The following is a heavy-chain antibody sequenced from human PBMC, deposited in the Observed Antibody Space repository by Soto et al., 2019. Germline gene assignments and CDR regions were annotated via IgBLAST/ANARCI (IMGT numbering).Heavy chain of an antibody. D-gene: IGHD1-7*01. Sequence: PGGAPKLSCTAPGFTFSRHAMTWAPPAPGKGLEWVSGLSDSGGSIYYADSVKGRFTISRDNSMNTLYLQMNSLRDEDTAVYYCALNNWNYRAGAFDIWGQGTMVT. J-gene: IGHJ3*02. V-gene: IGHV3-23*01. CDR1: GFTFSRHA. CDR2: LSDSGGSI. CDR3: ALNNWNYRAGAFDI.